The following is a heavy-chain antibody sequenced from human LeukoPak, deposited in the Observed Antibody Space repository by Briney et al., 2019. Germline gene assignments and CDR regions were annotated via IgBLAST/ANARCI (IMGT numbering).Heavy chain of an antibody. Sequence: PSETLSLTCTVSGGSINSNYWSWIGQPPGKGLEWIVYIYYSGSTNYNPSLKSRVTISVDTSKNQFSLKLSSVTAADTAVDYCARECGSSSWSRRGGFDPWGQGTLVTVSS. J-gene: IGHJ5*02. CDR1: GGSINSNY. CDR2: IYYSGST. CDR3: ARECGSSSWSRRGGFDP. V-gene: IGHV4-59*01. D-gene: IGHD6-13*01.